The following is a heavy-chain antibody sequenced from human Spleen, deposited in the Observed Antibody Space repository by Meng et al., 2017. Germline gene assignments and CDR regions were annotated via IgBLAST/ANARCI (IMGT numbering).Heavy chain of an antibody. Sequence: SETLSLTCTVSGGSISSYYWSWIRQPAGKGLEWIGRIYTSGSTHYNPSLKSRVTMSVDTSKNQFSLKLSSVTAADTAVYYCAGAGYSSGWYDYWGQGTLVTVSS. J-gene: IGHJ4*02. V-gene: IGHV4-4*07. CDR3: AGAGYSSGWYDY. D-gene: IGHD6-19*01. CDR1: GGSISSYY. CDR2: IYTSGST.